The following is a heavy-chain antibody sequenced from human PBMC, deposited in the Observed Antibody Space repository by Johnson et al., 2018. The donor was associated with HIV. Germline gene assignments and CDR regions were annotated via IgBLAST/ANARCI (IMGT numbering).Heavy chain of an antibody. Sequence: VQLVESGGGLVQPGGSLRLYCAASGFTFSSYDMHWVRNATGKGLEWGTAIGTPGDTDNPGPAKARVTIPRENAKTSLYLQMNSLRAGDTAVYYCAREAYYYDSSGYLKQAFDIWGQGTMVTVSS. V-gene: IGHV3-13*01. CDR3: AREAYYYDSSGYLKQAFDI. CDR2: IGTPGDT. CDR1: GFTFSSYD. J-gene: IGHJ3*02. D-gene: IGHD3-22*01.